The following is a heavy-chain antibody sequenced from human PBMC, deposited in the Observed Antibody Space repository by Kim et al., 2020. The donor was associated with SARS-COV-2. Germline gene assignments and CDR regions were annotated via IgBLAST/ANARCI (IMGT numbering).Heavy chain of an antibody. V-gene: IGHV3-33*01. CDR3: ARPITGYSSSWYDY. CDR1: GFTFSSYG. J-gene: IGHJ4*02. D-gene: IGHD6-13*01. CDR2: IWYDGSNK. Sequence: GGSLRLSCAASGFTFSSYGMHWVRQAPGKGLEWVAVIWYDGSNKYYADSVKGRFTISRDNSKNTLYLQMNSLRAEDTAVYYCARPITGYSSSWYDYWGQGTLVTVSS.